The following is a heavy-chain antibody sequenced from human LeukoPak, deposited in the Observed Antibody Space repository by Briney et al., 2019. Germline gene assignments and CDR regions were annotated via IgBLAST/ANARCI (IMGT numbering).Heavy chain of an antibody. D-gene: IGHD3-10*01. J-gene: IGHJ4*02. Sequence: PGGSLRLSCAASGFTFSSYSMNWVRQAPGKGLEWVSSISSSSSYIYYADSVKGRFTISRDNAKNSLYLQMNSLRAEDAAVYYCARASTLYGSGSYPFDYWGQGTLVTVSS. CDR3: ARASTLYGSGSYPFDY. V-gene: IGHV3-21*01. CDR2: ISSSSSYI. CDR1: GFTFSSYS.